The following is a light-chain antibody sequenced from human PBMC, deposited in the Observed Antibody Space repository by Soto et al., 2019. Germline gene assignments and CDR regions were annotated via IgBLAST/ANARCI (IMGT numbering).Light chain of an antibody. V-gene: IGKV3-15*01. CDR2: GVS. CDR3: QQYNNWLKT. CDR1: QRISTCY. Sequence: VLTQSLGALSLSTEERATLSCRASQRISTCYLAWYQQKPAQATTLLLYGVSTSATSTPAMFNGSGSGTEFTLTISCLQSEDFAVYYCQQYNNWLKTFGHVTKVAIK. J-gene: IGKJ1*01.